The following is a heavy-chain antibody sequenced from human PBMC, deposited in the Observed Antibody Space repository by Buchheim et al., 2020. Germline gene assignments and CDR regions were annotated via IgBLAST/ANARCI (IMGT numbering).Heavy chain of an antibody. CDR2: IYYSGST. Sequence: QVQLQESGPGLVKPSETLSLTCTVSGGSITNYYWSWIRQPPGKGLEWIGYIYYSGSTNYNPSLKSRVTISVDTSKNQFSLKLTSVTAAYTARYYCAGGPTRYYFDYWGQRAL. CDR1: GGSITNYY. J-gene: IGHJ4*02. V-gene: IGHV4-59*01. D-gene: IGHD4-17*01. CDR3: AGGPTRYYFDY.